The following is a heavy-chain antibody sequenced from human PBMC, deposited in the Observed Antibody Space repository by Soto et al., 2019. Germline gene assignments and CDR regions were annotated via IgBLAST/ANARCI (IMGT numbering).Heavy chain of an antibody. D-gene: IGHD2-15*01. V-gene: IGHV3-23*01. Sequence: EVQLLESGGGLVQPGGSLRLSCAASGFTFSSYAMSWVRQAPGKGLEWVSAISGSGGSTYYADSVKGRFTISRDNSKNTLYLQMNSLRAEDTAVYYCAKALIPVGNRSYYGMDVWGQGTTVTVSS. CDR3: AKALIPVGNRSYYGMDV. CDR1: GFTFSSYA. CDR2: ISGSGGST. J-gene: IGHJ6*02.